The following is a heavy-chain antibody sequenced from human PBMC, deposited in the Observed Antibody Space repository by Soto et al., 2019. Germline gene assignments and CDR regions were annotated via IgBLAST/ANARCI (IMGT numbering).Heavy chain of an antibody. CDR3: AKDSSGWRTTNWFDP. J-gene: IGHJ5*02. D-gene: IGHD6-19*01. V-gene: IGHV3-30*18. Sequence: PGGSLRLSCAASGFTFSSYGMHWVRQAPGKGLEWVAVISYDGSNKYYADSVKGRFTISRDNSKNTLYLQMNSLRAEDTAVYYCAKDSSGWRTTNWFDPWGQGTVVTVSS. CDR2: ISYDGSNK. CDR1: GFTFSSYG.